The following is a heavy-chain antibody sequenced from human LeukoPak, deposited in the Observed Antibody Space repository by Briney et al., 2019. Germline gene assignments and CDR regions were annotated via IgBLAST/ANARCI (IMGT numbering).Heavy chain of an antibody. Sequence: LSLTCAVYGGSFSDYYMSWIRQAPGKGLEWVSYISSSGSTIYYADSVKGRFTISRDNAKNSLYLQMNSLRAEDTAVYYCARGDPYYYEIHAFDIWGQGTMVTVSS. CDR2: ISSSGSTI. J-gene: IGHJ3*02. V-gene: IGHV3-11*04. CDR1: GGSFSDYY. D-gene: IGHD3-22*01. CDR3: ARGDPYYYEIHAFDI.